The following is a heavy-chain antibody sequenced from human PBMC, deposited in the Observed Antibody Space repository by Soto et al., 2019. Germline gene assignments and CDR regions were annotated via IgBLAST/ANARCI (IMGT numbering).Heavy chain of an antibody. J-gene: IGHJ4*02. CDR3: AKDSTPMVYATYCFGY. V-gene: IGHV3-30*18. D-gene: IGHD2-8*01. CDR2: ISYDGSIK. CDR1: GFTFSSYG. Sequence: PGGSLRLSCAVSGFTFSSYGMHWVRQAPGKGLEWVAVISYDGSIKHFVDAVKGRFTISRDNSKDTLYLQMNSLRAEDTAVYYCAKDSTPMVYATYCFGYWGQGTLVTVSS.